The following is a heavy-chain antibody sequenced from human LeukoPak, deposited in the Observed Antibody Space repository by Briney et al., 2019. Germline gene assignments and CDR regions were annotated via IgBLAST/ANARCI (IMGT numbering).Heavy chain of an antibody. CDR3: ARGRGVDY. Sequence: GGSLRLSCAASGFTVTTHWMTWVRQAPGKGLEWVANIKQDGSEKYYVDSVKGRFTISRDNAESSLYLQMSSLRAEDTAVYYCARGRGVDYWGQGTLVTVSS. J-gene: IGHJ4*02. CDR2: IKQDGSEK. D-gene: IGHD3-10*01. V-gene: IGHV3-7*01. CDR1: GFTVTTHW.